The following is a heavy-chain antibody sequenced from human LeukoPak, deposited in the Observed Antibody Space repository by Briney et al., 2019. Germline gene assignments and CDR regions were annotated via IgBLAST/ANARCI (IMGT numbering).Heavy chain of an antibody. V-gene: IGHV4-34*01. Sequence: SETLSLTCAVYGGSFSGYYWSWIRQPPGKGLEWIGEINHSGSTNYNPSLKSRVTISVDTSKNQFSLKLSSVTAADTAVYYCARKYSSSSSGSFRYWGQGTLVTVSS. CDR2: INHSGST. CDR1: GGSFSGYY. D-gene: IGHD6-6*01. CDR3: ARKYSSSSSGSFRY. J-gene: IGHJ4*02.